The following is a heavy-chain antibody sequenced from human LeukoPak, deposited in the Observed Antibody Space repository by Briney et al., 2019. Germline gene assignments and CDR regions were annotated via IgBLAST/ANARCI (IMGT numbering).Heavy chain of an antibody. V-gene: IGHV1-2*02. CDR2: INPNSGGT. J-gene: IGHJ4*02. CDR1: GYTFTGYY. CDR3: ARVDLKWLQPAFDY. Sequence: GALVKVSCKASGYTFTGYYMHWVRQAPGQGLEWMGWINPNSGGTNYAQKFQGRVTMTRDTSISTAYMELSRLRSDDTAVYSCARVDLKWLQPAFDYWGQGTLVTVSS. D-gene: IGHD5-24*01.